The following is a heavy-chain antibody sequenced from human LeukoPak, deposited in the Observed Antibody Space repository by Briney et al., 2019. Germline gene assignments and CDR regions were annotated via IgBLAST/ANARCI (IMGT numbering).Heavy chain of an antibody. CDR1: GGSISSGSYY. CDR3: AGVTTTQSSYYYYYMDV. Sequence: PSQTLSLTCTVSGGSISSGSYYWSWIRQPAGKGLEWIGRIYPSGNTNYNPSLKSRVTMSLDTSKNQFSLKLSSVTAADTAVYYCAGVTTTQSSYYYYYMDVWGKGTTVTVSS. D-gene: IGHD4-11*01. CDR2: IYPSGNT. V-gene: IGHV4-61*02. J-gene: IGHJ6*03.